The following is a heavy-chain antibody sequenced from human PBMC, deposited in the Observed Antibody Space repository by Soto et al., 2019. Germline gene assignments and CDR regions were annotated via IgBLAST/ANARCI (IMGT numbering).Heavy chain of an antibody. Sequence: PSEPLSLTCAVYGGSFSGYYWSWIRQPPGKGLEWIGEINHSGSTNYNPSLKSRVTISVDTSKNQFSLKLSSVRDEDTAVYYCARENFDWSLNWFDPWGQGTLVTVSS. V-gene: IGHV4-34*01. J-gene: IGHJ5*02. CDR1: GGSFSGYY. CDR2: INHSGST. D-gene: IGHD3-9*01. CDR3: ARENFDWSLNWFDP.